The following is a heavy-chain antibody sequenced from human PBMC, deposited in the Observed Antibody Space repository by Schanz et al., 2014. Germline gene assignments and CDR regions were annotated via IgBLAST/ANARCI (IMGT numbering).Heavy chain of an antibody. CDR3: ARAQGVIRLYYGMDV. CDR1: GFPFSSYA. J-gene: IGHJ6*02. Sequence: QAQLVESGGGVVQPGGSLRLSCAASGFPFSSYALHWVRQAPGKGLEWVAVIAYDGVNTVYADSVKGRFTISRDNSKNTLCLQKNNLRSDDAAVYYCARAQGVIRLYYGMDVWGQGTTVTVSS. D-gene: IGHD3-10*01. CDR2: IAYDGVNT. V-gene: IGHV3-30*14.